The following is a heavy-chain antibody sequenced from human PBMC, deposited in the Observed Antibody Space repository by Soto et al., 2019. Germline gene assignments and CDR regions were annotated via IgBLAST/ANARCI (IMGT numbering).Heavy chain of an antibody. CDR2: VYYSGTT. CDR3: ARDFERSAIGP. J-gene: IGHJ5*02. Sequence: SETLSLTCTVSGGSIRNGDYYWGWIRQPPGKGLEWIGYVYYSGTTYSHPSLNSRVTISADTSENKFSLTLKSVTAADTAVYFCARDFERSAIGPWGQGTPVTVSS. CDR1: GGSIRNGDYY. D-gene: IGHD3-9*01. V-gene: IGHV4-30-4*01.